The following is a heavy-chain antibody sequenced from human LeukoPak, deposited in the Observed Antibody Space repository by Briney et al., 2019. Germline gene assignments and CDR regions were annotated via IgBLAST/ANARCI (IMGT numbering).Heavy chain of an antibody. CDR2: IRYDGSNK. D-gene: IGHD3-10*01. CDR1: GFTFSSYG. CDR3: AKRYYGSGSYYNSNWFDP. J-gene: IGHJ5*02. Sequence: AGGSLRLSCAASGFTFSSYGMHWVRQAPGKGLEWVAFIRYDGSNKYYADSVKGRFTISRDNSKNTLYLQMNSLRAEDTAVYYCAKRYYGSGSYYNSNWFDPWGQGTLVTVSS. V-gene: IGHV3-30*02.